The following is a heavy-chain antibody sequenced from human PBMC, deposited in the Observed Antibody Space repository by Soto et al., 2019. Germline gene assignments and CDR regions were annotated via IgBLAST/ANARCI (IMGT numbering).Heavy chain of an antibody. J-gene: IGHJ5*02. Sequence: SETLSLTCTVSGGSISSSSYYWGWIRQPPGKGLGWIGSIYYSGSTYYNPSLKSRVTISVDTSKNQFSLKLSSVTAADTAVYYCARHFQLGRTVTRSWWFDPWGQGTLVTVSS. CDR1: GGSISSSSYY. CDR2: IYYSGST. V-gene: IGHV4-39*01. D-gene: IGHD4-17*01. CDR3: ARHFQLGRTVTRSWWFDP.